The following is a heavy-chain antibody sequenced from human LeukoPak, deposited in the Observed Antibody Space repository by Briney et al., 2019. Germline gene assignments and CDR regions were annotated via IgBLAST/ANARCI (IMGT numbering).Heavy chain of an antibody. V-gene: IGHV1-2*02. J-gene: IGHJ3*02. CDR1: GYTFTGYY. Sequence: ASVKVSCKASGYTFTGYYMHWGLQAPGQGLEWMGWINPNSGGTKCAQNFQGRVTMTRDTSISTAYMELSRLRSDDTAVYYCARDSAIYDSSGYFLPAFDIWGQGTMVTVSS. D-gene: IGHD3-22*01. CDR2: INPNSGGT. CDR3: ARDSAIYDSSGYFLPAFDI.